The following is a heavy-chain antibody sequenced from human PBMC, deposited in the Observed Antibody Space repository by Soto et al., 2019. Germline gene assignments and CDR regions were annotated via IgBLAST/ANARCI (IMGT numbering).Heavy chain of an antibody. V-gene: IGHV3-9*01. D-gene: IGHD5-12*01. Sequence: EVQLVESGGGLVQPGRSLRLSCVASGFTFDDYGLHWVRQTPEKGLEWVSSFTWNSGSVFYADSVKVRFTISRDNAKNSLYLQMNGLRVEDTALYYCAKDNSGYDNDAFNFWGQGTMVTVSS. CDR2: FTWNSGSV. J-gene: IGHJ3*01. CDR3: AKDNSGYDNDAFNF. CDR1: GFTFDDYG.